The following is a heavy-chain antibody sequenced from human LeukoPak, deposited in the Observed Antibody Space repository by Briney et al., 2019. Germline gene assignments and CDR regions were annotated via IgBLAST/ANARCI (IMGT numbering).Heavy chain of an antibody. V-gene: IGHV3-73*01. CDR2: IDKKDNLYAT. D-gene: IGHD2-8*02. CDR3: TRQNCTGGSCSYVDC. Sequence: GGSLRLSCAASGFTFSGSAVHWVRQSSGKGLEWVGHIDKKDNLYATAYAESVKGRFTISRDDSKNTAYLQMNSLKMEDTAVYYCTRQNCTGGSCSYVDCWGQGTLVTVSS. CDR1: GFTFSGSA. J-gene: IGHJ4*02.